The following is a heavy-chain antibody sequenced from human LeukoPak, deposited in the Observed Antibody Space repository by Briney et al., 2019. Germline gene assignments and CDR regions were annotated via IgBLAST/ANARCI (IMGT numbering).Heavy chain of an antibody. D-gene: IGHD3-10*01. CDR2: IRYDGSNK. CDR3: ARKGGYYGSGSYYKPPDY. J-gene: IGHJ4*02. V-gene: IGHV3-30*02. CDR1: GFTFSSYN. Sequence: GGSLRLSCAASGFTFSSYNINWVRQAPGKGLEWVAFIRYDGSNKYYADSVKGRFTISRDNSKNTLYLQMNSLRAEDTAVYYCARKGGYYGSGSYYKPPDYWGQGTLVTVSS.